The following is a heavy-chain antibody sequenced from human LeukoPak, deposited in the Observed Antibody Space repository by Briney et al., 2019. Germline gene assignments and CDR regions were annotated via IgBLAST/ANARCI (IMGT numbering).Heavy chain of an antibody. CDR1: GLTVGNNY. CDR2: IYSDGST. J-gene: IGHJ4*02. Sequence: GGSLRLSCTASGLTVGNNYMNWVRQTPGKGLDWVSLIYSDGSTHYSDSVKGRFTISRDSSKNTLYLQMNSLRAEDTAIYYCARDTPGIAASVNGGWGQGTLVTVSS. CDR3: ARDTPGIAASVNGG. D-gene: IGHD6-13*01. V-gene: IGHV3-53*01.